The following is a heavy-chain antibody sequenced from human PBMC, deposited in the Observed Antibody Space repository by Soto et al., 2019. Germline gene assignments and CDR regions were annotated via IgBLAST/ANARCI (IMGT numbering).Heavy chain of an antibody. V-gene: IGHV1-69*06. Sequence: QMQLVQSGSEVKKPGSSVKVSCKASGGTFSDFTMSWLRQAPGRGLEWMGGIIPMIGATNYAQKLKGRLTITADTSTGSVDMELNRLRSDATSLYYCARYWSAGTLYGAFDIWGQGTEVTVSP. CDR1: GGTFSDFT. D-gene: IGHD3-3*01. CDR2: IIPMIGAT. CDR3: ARYWSAGTLYGAFDI. J-gene: IGHJ3*02.